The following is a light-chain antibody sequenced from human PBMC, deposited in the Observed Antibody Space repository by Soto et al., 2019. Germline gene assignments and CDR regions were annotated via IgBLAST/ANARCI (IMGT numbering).Light chain of an antibody. CDR1: QTIRTY. CDR2: VAS. CDR3: LQYQNYV. Sequence: DIQMTQSPSSLSASLGDRVTITCRASQTIRTYLNWYQQKPGKAPKLLIYVASNLQSGVPSRFIGTASGTEFTLTISSLQSEDFATYYCLQYQNYVFGQGTKVEVK. V-gene: IGKV1-39*01. J-gene: IGKJ1*01.